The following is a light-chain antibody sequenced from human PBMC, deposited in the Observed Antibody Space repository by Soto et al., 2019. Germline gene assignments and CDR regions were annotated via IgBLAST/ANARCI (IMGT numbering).Light chain of an antibody. CDR1: QGISSY. CDR2: AAS. Sequence: DIQLTQSPSFLSASVGDRVTITCRASQGISSYLAWYQQKPGKAPNLLIYAASTLQSGVPSRFSGSGSGTEFTLTISSLQPEDFTTYDCQQLNSYPRTFGQGPKMEIK. CDR3: QQLNSYPRT. J-gene: IGKJ1*01. V-gene: IGKV1-9*01.